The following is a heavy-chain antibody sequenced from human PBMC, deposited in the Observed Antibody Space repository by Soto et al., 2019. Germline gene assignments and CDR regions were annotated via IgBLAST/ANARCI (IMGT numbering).Heavy chain of an antibody. V-gene: IGHV3-23*01. CDR2: ISGSGGST. Sequence: GGSLRLSCAASGFTFSSYAMNWVRQAPGKGLEWVSAISGSGGSTYYADSVKGRFTISRDNSKNTLYLQMNSLRVEDTAVYYCAKDNSYDILTGYQTFDYWGQGTLVTVSS. CDR1: GFTFSSYA. J-gene: IGHJ4*02. CDR3: AKDNSYDILTGYQTFDY. D-gene: IGHD3-9*01.